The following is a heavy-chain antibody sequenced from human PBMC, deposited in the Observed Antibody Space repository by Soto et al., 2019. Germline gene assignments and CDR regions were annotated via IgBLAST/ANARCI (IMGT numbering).Heavy chain of an antibody. Sequence: QVQLVQSGAEVKKPGSSVKVSCTASGGSLSNFGISWVRQAPGQGLEWMGAIIPVFGTPNYAQKFQERVTINADEPTTTVYMEVRSMTSEDTAVYYCASADATKIVVTTYSAMDVWGHGTTFTVS. J-gene: IGHJ6*02. CDR1: GGSLSNFG. CDR3: ASADATKIVVTTYSAMDV. V-gene: IGHV1-69*12. CDR2: IIPVFGTP. D-gene: IGHD3-22*01.